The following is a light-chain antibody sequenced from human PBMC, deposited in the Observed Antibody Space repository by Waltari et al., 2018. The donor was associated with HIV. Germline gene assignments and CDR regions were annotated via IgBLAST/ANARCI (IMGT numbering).Light chain of an antibody. CDR3: MQGTHWPQT. Sequence: DVVMTQSPLSLPVTLGQPASISCRSSQSLVYSDGNTFLSWFQQRSGQSPRRLIYKVSNRDSGVPDRFSGSGSGTNFTLKFSRVEAEDVGFYYCMQGTHWPQTFGQGTKLEIK. CDR2: KVS. CDR1: QSLVYSDGNTF. J-gene: IGKJ2*01. V-gene: IGKV2-30*01.